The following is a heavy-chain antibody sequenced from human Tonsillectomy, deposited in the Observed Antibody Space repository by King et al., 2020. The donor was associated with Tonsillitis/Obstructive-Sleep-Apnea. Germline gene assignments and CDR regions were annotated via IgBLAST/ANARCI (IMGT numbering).Heavy chain of an antibody. V-gene: IGHV3-30*04. Sequence: VQLVESGGGVVQPGRSLRLSCAASGFTFSSYAMHWVRQAPGKGLEWVAVISYDGSNKYYADSVKGRFTISRDNSKNTLYLQMNSLRAEDTAVYYCASDPGYYDRSGYHPYVLDVWGQGTTVTVSS. CDR1: GFTFSSYA. J-gene: IGHJ6*02. CDR2: ISYDGSNK. D-gene: IGHD3-22*01. CDR3: ASDPGYYDRSGYHPYVLDV.